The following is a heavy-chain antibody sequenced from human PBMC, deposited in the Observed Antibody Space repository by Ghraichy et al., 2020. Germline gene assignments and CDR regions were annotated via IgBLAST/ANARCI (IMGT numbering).Heavy chain of an antibody. Sequence: LSLTCAPSGFTFSIYWMTWVRQAPGKGLEWVANIKEDGSEKYYVDSVKGRFTISRDNAKNSLYLQMNSLRAEDTAVYYCAREGPGPTVDYWGQGILVTVSS. V-gene: IGHV3-7*03. J-gene: IGHJ4*02. CDR3: AREGPGPTVDY. CDR2: IKEDGSEK. D-gene: IGHD1-1*01. CDR1: GFTFSIYW.